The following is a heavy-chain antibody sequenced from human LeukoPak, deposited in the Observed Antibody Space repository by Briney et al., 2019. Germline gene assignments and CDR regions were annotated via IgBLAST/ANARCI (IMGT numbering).Heavy chain of an antibody. J-gene: IGHJ3*02. CDR3: ARDGSYTSDAFDI. CDR2: MSYSGDT. CDR1: GGSISRSSYY. V-gene: IGHV4-39*01. Sequence: PSETLSLTCAVSGGSISRSSYYWGWIRQPPGKGLEWIATMSYSGDTHYNPSLRSRVAMSVDTSRKVFSLRLSSVAAADTAVYFCARDGSYTSDAFDIWGQGTILIISS. D-gene: IGHD3-16*01.